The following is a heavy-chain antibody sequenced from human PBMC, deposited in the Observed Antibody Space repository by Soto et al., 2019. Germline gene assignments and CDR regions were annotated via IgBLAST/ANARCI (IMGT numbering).Heavy chain of an antibody. V-gene: IGHV4-59*01. CDR2: IYYSGST. Sequence: SETLSLTCTVSGGSISSYYWSWIRQPPGKGLEWIGYIYYSGSTNYNPSLKSRVTISVDTSKNQFSLKLSSVTAADTAVYYCARASYAQYDSNGVFDYWGQGTLVTVSS. CDR3: ARASYAQYDSNGVFDY. D-gene: IGHD3-22*01. CDR1: GGSISSYY. J-gene: IGHJ4*02.